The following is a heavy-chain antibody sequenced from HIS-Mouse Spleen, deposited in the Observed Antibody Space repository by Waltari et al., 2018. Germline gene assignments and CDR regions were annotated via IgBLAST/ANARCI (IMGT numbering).Heavy chain of an antibody. CDR3: ARIAEGYSSGWYAFDY. D-gene: IGHD6-19*01. CDR2: IEWDDDK. CDR1: GFSLSTSGMC. Sequence: QVTLRESGPALVKPTQTLTLTCTFSGFSLSTSGMCVSWIRLPPGKALKWLARIEWDDDKYYSTSLKTWLTSSKDTSKNQVVLTMTNMDPVDTATYYCARIAEGYSSGWYAFDYWGQGTLVTVSS. J-gene: IGHJ4*02. V-gene: IGHV2-70*15.